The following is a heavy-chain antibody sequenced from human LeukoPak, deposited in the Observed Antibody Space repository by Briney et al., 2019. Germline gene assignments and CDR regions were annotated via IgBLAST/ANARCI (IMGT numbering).Heavy chain of an antibody. CDR3: ARVGRVAAAVDAGAFDI. Sequence: EASETLSLTCTVSGGSISSYYWSWIRQPPGKGLEWIGYIYYSGSTNYNPSLKSRVTISVDTSKNQFSLKLSSVTAADTAVYYCARVGRVAAAVDAGAFDIWGQGTMVTVSS. J-gene: IGHJ3*02. CDR1: GGSISSYY. CDR2: IYYSGST. D-gene: IGHD6-13*01. V-gene: IGHV4-59*01.